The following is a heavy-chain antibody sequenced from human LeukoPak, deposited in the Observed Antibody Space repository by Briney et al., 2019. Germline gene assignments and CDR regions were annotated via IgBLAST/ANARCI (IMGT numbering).Heavy chain of an antibody. CDR2: ISWNSGSI. CDR1: GFTFDDYA. Sequence: GRSLRLSCAASGFTFDDYAMHWVRQAPGKGLEWVLGISWNSGSIGYADSVKGRFTISRDNAKNSLYLQMNSLRAEDTVLYYCAKDIGGWSAGFDYWGQGTLVTVSS. V-gene: IGHV3-9*01. CDR3: AKDIGGWSAGFDY. D-gene: IGHD6-19*01. J-gene: IGHJ4*02.